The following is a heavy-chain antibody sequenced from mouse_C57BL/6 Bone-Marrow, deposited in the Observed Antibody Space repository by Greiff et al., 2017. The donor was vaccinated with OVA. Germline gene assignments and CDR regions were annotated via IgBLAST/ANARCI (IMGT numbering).Heavy chain of an antibody. J-gene: IGHJ1*03. CDR2: INPNNGGT. CDR3: VGLLWYFDV. D-gene: IGHD2-3*01. Sequence: VQLQQSGPELVKPGASVQIPCKASGYTFTDYNMDWVKQSHGKSLEWIGDINPNNGGTNCNQKFKGTAPLTAEQSSITAYMELRSLTSEDTAVYSSVGLLWYFDVCGTGTTVIVSS. CDR1: GYTFTDYN. V-gene: IGHV1-18*01.